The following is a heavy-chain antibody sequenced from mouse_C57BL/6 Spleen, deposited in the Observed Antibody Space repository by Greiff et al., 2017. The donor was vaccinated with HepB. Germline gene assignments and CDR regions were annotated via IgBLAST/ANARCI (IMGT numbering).Heavy chain of an antibody. Sequence: ESGPELVKPGASVKISCKASGYAFSSSWMNWVKQRPGKGLEWIGRIYPGDGDTNYNGKFKGKATLTADKSSSTAYMQLSSLTSEDSAVYFCARSDYYGSSPVGYFDVWGTGTTVTVSS. CDR2: IYPGDGDT. CDR3: ARSDYYGSSPVGYFDV. CDR1: GYAFSSSW. V-gene: IGHV1-82*01. J-gene: IGHJ1*03. D-gene: IGHD1-1*01.